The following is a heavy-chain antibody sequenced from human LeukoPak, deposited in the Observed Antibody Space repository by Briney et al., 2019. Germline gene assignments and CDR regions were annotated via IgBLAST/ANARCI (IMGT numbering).Heavy chain of an antibody. J-gene: IGHJ4*02. CDR2: IIPIFGTA. D-gene: IGHD2-15*01. CDR1: GGTFSSYA. V-gene: IGHV1-69*13. CDR3: ARGAVAATPFDY. Sequence: SVNVSCKASGGTFSSYAISWVRQAPGQGLEWMGGIIPIFGTANYAQKFQGRVTITADESTSTAYMELSSLRSEDTAVYYCARGAVAATPFDYWGQGTLVTVSS.